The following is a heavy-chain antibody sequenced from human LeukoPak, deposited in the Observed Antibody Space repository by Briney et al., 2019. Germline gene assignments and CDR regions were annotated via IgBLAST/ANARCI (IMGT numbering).Heavy chain of an antibody. CDR3: ARLGQEWLVGGAFDY. Sequence: PSETLSLTCTVSGYSISSGYYWGWIRQPPGRGLEWTGCIFRSGNAYYHPSLTSRVTISADMSKNELSLKLNSVTVADTAIYYCARLGQEWLVGGAFDYWGQGALVTVSS. CDR1: GYSISSGYY. J-gene: IGHJ4*02. D-gene: IGHD6-19*01. V-gene: IGHV4-38-2*02. CDR2: IFRSGNA.